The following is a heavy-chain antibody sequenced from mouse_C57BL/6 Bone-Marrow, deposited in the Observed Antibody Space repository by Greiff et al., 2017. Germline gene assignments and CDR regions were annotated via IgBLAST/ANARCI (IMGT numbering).Heavy chain of an antibody. CDR1: GYTFTSYW. CDR2: IHPNSGST. J-gene: IGHJ1*03. CDR3: ATYDYDPWYFDV. D-gene: IGHD2-4*01. V-gene: IGHV1-64*01. Sequence: QVHVKQPGAELVKPGASVKLSCKASGYTFTSYWMHWVKQRPGQGLEWIGMIHPNSGSTNYNEKFKSKATLTVDKSSSKAYMQLSSLTSEDSAVYYCATYDYDPWYFDVWGTGTTVTVSS.